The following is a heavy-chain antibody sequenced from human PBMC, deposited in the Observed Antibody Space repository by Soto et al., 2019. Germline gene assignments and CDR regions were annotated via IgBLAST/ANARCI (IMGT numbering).Heavy chain of an antibody. J-gene: IGHJ6*02. CDR2: IYSGGST. D-gene: IGHD3-10*01. CDR3: AREGRYGSGSYPLVGGMDV. CDR1: GFTVSSNY. Sequence: GGSLRLSCAASGFTVSSNYMSWVRQAPGKGLEWVSVIYSGGSTYYADSVKGRFTISRENSKNTLYLQMNGLRAEDTAVYYCAREGRYGSGSYPLVGGMDVWGQGTTVTVSS. V-gene: IGHV3-53*01.